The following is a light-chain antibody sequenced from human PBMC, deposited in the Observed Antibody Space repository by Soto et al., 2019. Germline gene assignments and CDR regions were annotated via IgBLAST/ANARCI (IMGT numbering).Light chain of an antibody. CDR3: SSYTNINTRACV. Sequence: QSALTQPASVSGSPGQSITISCTGTSGDIGSYNRVFWYQQHPGKAPKLIIYEVTDRPSGVSNRFSGSKSGNTASLTISGLQAEDEAEYYCSSYTNINTRACVFGTGTKVTV. V-gene: IGLV2-14*01. CDR1: SGDIGSYNR. CDR2: EVT. J-gene: IGLJ1*01.